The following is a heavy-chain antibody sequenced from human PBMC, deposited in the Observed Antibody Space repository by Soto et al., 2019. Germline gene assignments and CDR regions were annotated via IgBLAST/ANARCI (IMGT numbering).Heavy chain of an antibody. CDR3: AAGVCSGGSCYSVGDY. CDR1: GFTFTSSA. Sequence: QMQLVQSGPEVKKPGTSVKVSCKASGFTFTSSAVQWVRQARGQRLEWIGWIVVGSGNTNYAQKFQERVTNTRDMSTSTAYMELSSLRSEDTAVYYCAAGVCSGGSCYSVGDYWGQGTLVTVSS. V-gene: IGHV1-58*01. J-gene: IGHJ4*02. D-gene: IGHD2-15*01. CDR2: IVVGSGNT.